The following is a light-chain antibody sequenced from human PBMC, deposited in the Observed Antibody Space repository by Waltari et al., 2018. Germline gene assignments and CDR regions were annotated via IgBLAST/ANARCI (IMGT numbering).Light chain of an antibody. CDR1: QSVSSY. CDR2: DAS. V-gene: IGKV3-11*01. CDR3: QQRSNWPPIT. J-gene: IGKJ5*01. Sequence: EVLLPQSPATLSLSPGESATLSCRASQSVSSYLAWYQQKPGQAPRLLIYDASNRATGIPARFSGSGSGTDFTLTISSLEPEDFAVYYCQQRSNWPPITFGQGTRLEIK.